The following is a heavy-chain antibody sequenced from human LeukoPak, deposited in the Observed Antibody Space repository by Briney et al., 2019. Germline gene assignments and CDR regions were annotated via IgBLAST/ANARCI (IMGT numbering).Heavy chain of an antibody. Sequence: GGSLRPSCAASGFTFSSYWMSWVRQAPGKGLEWVANIKQDGSEKYYVDSVKGRFTISRDNAKNSLYLQMNSLRAEDTAVYYCARVGNSGSYYADYWGQGTLVTVSS. V-gene: IGHV3-7*01. J-gene: IGHJ4*02. D-gene: IGHD1-26*01. CDR3: ARVGNSGSYYADY. CDR2: IKQDGSEK. CDR1: GFTFSSYW.